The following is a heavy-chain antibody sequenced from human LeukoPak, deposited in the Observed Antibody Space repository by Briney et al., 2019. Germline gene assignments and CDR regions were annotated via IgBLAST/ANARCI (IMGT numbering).Heavy chain of an antibody. Sequence: SETLSLTCTVSGGSISSYYWSWIRQPPGKGLEWIGYIYYSGSTNYNPSLKSRVTISVDTSKHQFSLKLSSVTAADTAVYYCARGKYSSGFTYYYYYMDVWGKGTTVTISS. V-gene: IGHV4-59*01. D-gene: IGHD6-19*01. J-gene: IGHJ6*03. CDR2: IYYSGST. CDR3: ARGKYSSGFTYYYYYMDV. CDR1: GGSISSYY.